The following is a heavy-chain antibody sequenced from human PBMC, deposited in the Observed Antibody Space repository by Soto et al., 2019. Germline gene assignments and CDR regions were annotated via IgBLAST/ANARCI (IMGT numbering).Heavy chain of an antibody. CDR2: MYYSGST. D-gene: IGHD4-4*01. J-gene: IGHJ4*02. CDR1: GGSISSSSYY. CDR3: ANHDYNDYFDY. V-gene: IGHV4-39*01. Sequence: QLQLQESGPGLVKPSETLSLTCTVSGGSISSSSYYWGWIRQPPGKGLEWIGSMYYSGSTYYNPSLKSRITISLDTSKNQFSLKLSSVTAADTAVYYCANHDYNDYFDYWGQGTLVTVSS.